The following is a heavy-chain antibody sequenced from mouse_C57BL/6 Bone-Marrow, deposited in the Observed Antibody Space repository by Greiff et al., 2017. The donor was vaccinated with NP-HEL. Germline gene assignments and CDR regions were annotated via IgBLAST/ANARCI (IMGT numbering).Heavy chain of an antibody. CDR1: GFTFTDYY. V-gene: IGHV7-3*01. D-gene: IGHD3-2*01. CDR2: IRNKANGYTT. Sequence: EVQVVESGGGLVQPGGSLSLSCAASGFTFTDYYMSWVRQPPGKALEWLGFIRNKANGYTTEYSASVKGRFTISRANSQSILYIQMNALRAEDSATYYCARYETAGAMDYWGQGASVTVSS. J-gene: IGHJ4*01. CDR3: ARYETAGAMDY.